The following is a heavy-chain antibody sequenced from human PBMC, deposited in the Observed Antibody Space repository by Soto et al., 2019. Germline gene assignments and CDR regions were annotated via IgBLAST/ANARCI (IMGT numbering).Heavy chain of an antibody. Sequence: ASVKVSCKASGYAFTNYHLHWLRQAPGKGPEWMGIIKPGGGSTGYAQQFRGRLTMTRDTSTSTVYMEMNSLRSDDTAVYYCARELATRTLDAFDIWGQGTMVTGSS. CDR2: IKPGGGST. V-gene: IGHV1-46*01. J-gene: IGHJ3*02. CDR3: ARELATRTLDAFDI. CDR1: GYAFTNYH.